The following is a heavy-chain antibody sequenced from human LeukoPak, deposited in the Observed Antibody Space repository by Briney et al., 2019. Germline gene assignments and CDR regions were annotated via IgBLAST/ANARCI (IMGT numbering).Heavy chain of an antibody. CDR3: ARLTGAPDY. V-gene: IGHV4-34*01. CDR1: GGSFSGYY. D-gene: IGHD1-1*01. Sequence: SETLSLICAVYGGSFSGYYWSWIRQPPGKGLEWIGEINHSGSTNYNPSLKSRVTISVDTSKNQFSLKLSSVTAADTAVYYCARLTGAPDYWGQGILVTVSS. J-gene: IGHJ4*02. CDR2: INHSGST.